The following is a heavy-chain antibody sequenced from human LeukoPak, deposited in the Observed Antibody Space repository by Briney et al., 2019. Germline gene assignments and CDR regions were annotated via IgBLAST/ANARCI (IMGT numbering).Heavy chain of an antibody. J-gene: IGHJ4*02. CDR2: ISAYNGNT. V-gene: IGHV1-18*01. Sequence: ASVKVSCKASGYSFTNYDISWVRQAPGQALEWMGWISAYNGNTNYAQRLQGRVTMTTDTSTSTAYMDLRSLRSDDTALYYCARDLGDYGGSLDYWGQGTLVTVSS. CDR3: ARDLGDYGGSLDY. D-gene: IGHD4-17*01. CDR1: GYSFTNYD.